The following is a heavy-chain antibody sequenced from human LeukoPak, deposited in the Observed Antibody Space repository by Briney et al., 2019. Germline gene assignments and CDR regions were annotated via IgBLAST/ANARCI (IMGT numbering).Heavy chain of an antibody. CDR3: ARRLRHRVWFGELSRQYYFDY. CDR2: INHSGST. CDR1: GFTFRAYW. Sequence: GSLRLSCAASGFTFRAYWMSWIRQPPGKGLEWIGEINHSGSTNYNPSLKSRVTISVDTSKNQFSLKLSSVTAADTAVYYCARRLRHRVWFGELSRQYYFDYWGQGTLVTVSS. J-gene: IGHJ4*02. D-gene: IGHD3-10*01. V-gene: IGHV4-34*01.